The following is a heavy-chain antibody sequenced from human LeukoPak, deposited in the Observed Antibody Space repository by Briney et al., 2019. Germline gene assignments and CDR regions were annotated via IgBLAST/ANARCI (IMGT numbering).Heavy chain of an antibody. V-gene: IGHV1-69*13. Sequence: GASVKVSCKASGGTFSSYAISWVRQAPGQGLEWMGGIIPIFGTANYAQKFQGRVTITADESTSTAYMELSSLRSEDTAVYYCARSLRNIVGATGPRPYNWFDPWGQGTLVTVSS. CDR2: IIPIFGTA. CDR3: ARSLRNIVGATGPRPYNWFDP. D-gene: IGHD1-26*01. CDR1: GGTFSSYA. J-gene: IGHJ5*02.